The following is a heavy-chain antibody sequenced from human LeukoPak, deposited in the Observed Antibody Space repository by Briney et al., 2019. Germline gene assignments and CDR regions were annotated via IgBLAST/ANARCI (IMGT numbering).Heavy chain of an antibody. D-gene: IGHD3-10*01. V-gene: IGHV2-5*02. CDR3: AHSLYYYGSGSYYNWYYFDY. CDR2: IYWDDDK. Sequence: SGPTLAKPTQTLTLTCTFSGFSLITSGVGVGWIRQPPGKALEWLALIYWDDDKRYIPSLKSRLTITKDTSKNQVVLTMTNMDPVDTATYYCAHSLYYYGSGSYYNWYYFDYWGQGTLVTVSS. J-gene: IGHJ4*02. CDR1: GFSLITSGVG.